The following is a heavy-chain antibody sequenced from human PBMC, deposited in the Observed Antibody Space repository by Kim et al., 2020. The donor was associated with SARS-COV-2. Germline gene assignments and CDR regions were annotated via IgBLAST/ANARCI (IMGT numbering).Heavy chain of an antibody. D-gene: IGHD4-17*01. CDR2: IRSKAYGGTT. Sequence: GGSLRLSCTASGFTFGDYAMSWFRQAPGKGLEWVGFIRSKAYGGTTEYAASVKGRFTISRDDSKSIAYLQMNSLKTEDTAVYYCTRDFTPVYGDYGMDVWGQGTTVTVSS. CDR3: TRDFTPVYGDYGMDV. V-gene: IGHV3-49*03. CDR1: GFTFGDYA. J-gene: IGHJ6*02.